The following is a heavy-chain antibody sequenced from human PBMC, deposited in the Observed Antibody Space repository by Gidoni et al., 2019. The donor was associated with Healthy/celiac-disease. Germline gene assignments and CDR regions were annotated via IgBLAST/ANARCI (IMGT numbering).Heavy chain of an antibody. J-gene: IGHJ3*02. CDR3: ARGEYSSSRIAFDI. D-gene: IGHD6-6*01. CDR2: INHSGST. CDR1: GGSFSGYY. V-gene: IGHV4-34*01. Sequence: QVQLQQWGAGLLKPSEPLSLTCDVYGGSFSGYYWSWIRQPPGKGLEWMGEINHSGSTNYNPSLKSRVTISVDTSKNQFSLKLSSVTAADTAVYYCARGEYSSSRIAFDIWGQGTMVTVSS.